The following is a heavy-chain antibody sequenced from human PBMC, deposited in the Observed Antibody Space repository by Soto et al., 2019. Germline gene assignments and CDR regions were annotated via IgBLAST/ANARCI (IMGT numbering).Heavy chain of an antibody. CDR1: GFPFSTYA. J-gene: IGHJ4*02. CDR2: ISGGGGAT. Sequence: EVQLLESGGTLVQPGGSLRLSCAASGFPFSTYAMTWVRQAPGKGLEWVSTISGGGGATYYADSVKGRSTISRDTSDNTLYLQMNGLTAYDTAIYYCPKRACPTTTCQYHYYFDHWGQGTLDTVSS. CDR3: PKRACPTTTCQYHYYFDH. V-gene: IGHV3-23*01. D-gene: IGHD2-2*01.